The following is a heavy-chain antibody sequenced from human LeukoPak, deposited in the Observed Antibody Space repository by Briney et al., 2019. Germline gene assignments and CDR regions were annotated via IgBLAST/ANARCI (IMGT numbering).Heavy chain of an antibody. D-gene: IGHD1-1*01. Sequence: ASVKVSCKASGYTFTSFVIHWLRRAPGRRLEWMGWINIGDGDTKFSQKFQDRVTIARDTSASTAYMELRSLRSEDTAIYYCARDRGGTGDFDYWGQGTLVTVSS. CDR1: GYTFTSFV. CDR3: ARDRGGTGDFDY. J-gene: IGHJ4*02. CDR2: INIGDGDT. V-gene: IGHV1-3*04.